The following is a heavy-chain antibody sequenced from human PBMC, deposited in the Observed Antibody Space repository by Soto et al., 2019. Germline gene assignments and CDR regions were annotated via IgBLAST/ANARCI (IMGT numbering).Heavy chain of an antibody. J-gene: IGHJ5*02. V-gene: IGHV1-69*12. CDR1: GGTFSSYA. CDR3: AGEVVVAATGWFDP. Sequence: QVQLVQSGAEVKKPGSSVKVSCKASGGTFSSYAISWVRQAPGQGLEWMGGIIPIFGTANYAQKFQGRVTIXAXEXXSTAYMELSSLTSEDTAVYYCAGEVVVAATGWFDPWGQGTLVTVSS. D-gene: IGHD2-15*01. CDR2: IIPIFGTA.